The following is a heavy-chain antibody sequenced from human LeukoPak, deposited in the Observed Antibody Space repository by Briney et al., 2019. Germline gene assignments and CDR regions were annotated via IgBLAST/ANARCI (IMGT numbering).Heavy chain of an antibody. V-gene: IGHV3-7*01. CDR1: GFTFSSYW. D-gene: IGHD2-21*02. J-gene: IGHJ4*02. CDR2: IKQDGSEK. CDR3: ARDSVLMVVVPVGTSDY. Sequence: GGSLRLSCAASGFTFSSYWMSWVRQAPGKGLEWVANIKQDGSEKNHVDSVKGRFTISRDNAKNSLNLQMNSLRAEDTAVYYCARDSVLMVVVPVGTSDYWGQGTLVTVSS.